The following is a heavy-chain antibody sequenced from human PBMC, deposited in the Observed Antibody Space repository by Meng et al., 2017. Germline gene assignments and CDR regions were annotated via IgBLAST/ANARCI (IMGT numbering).Heavy chain of an antibody. D-gene: IGHD4-23*01. Sequence: QLERSGVGGKKPGASCKVSCKASGGTFSSYASSWVRQAPGQGLEWMGGIIPIFGTANYAQKFQGRVTITADKSTRTAYMELSSLRSEDTAVYYCARGVGYGGNSLYFDYWGQGTLVTVSS. CDR3: ARGVGYGGNSLYFDY. V-gene: IGHV1-69*06. CDR1: GGTFSSYA. CDR2: IIPIFGTA. J-gene: IGHJ4*02.